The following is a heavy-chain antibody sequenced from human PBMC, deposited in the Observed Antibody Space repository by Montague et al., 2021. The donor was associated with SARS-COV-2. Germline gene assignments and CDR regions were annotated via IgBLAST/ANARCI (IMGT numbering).Heavy chain of an antibody. CDR1: GFSLSTNGMC. J-gene: IGHJ4*02. CDR2: IDWDDDK. V-gene: IGHV2-70*11. Sequence: PALGKPTQTLKLTCTFSGFSLSTNGMCVSWIRQPPGKALEWLARIDWDDDKYYSTYLKTRLTNSNDTSKTQVVLTMNNMDPVDTAIYYCVRHRPRGSISGDMYYFDYWGLGTLVTVSS. CDR3: VRHRPRGSISGDMYYFDY. D-gene: IGHD1-20*01.